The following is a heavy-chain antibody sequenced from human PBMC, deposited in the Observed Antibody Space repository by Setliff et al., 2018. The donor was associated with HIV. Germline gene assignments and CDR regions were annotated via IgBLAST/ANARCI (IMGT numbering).Heavy chain of an antibody. CDR3: ARDTAYSFDY. J-gene: IGHJ4*02. D-gene: IGHD5-18*01. Sequence: LRLSCAVSGFTFTTYWMTWVRQAPGKGLEWVANINPDGRQRNYADSVKGRFTISRDNADNSLYLQVNSLRAEDTAVYYCARDTAYSFDYWGQGTLVTVTS. CDR1: GFTFTTYW. V-gene: IGHV3-7*01. CDR2: INPDGRQR.